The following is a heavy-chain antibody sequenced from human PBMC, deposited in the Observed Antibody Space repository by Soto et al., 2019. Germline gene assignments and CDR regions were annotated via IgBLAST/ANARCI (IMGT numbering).Heavy chain of an antibody. CDR3: ARGLQQLVYYYYGMDV. Sequence: SETLSLTCTVSGGSLRNYYWSWIRQPPGKGLEWIGYISYSGSTNYNPSLKSRVTISVDTSKNQFSLKLSSVTAADTAVYYCARGLQQLVYYYYGMDVWGQGTTVTVSS. CDR2: ISYSGST. CDR1: GGSLRNYY. J-gene: IGHJ6*02. V-gene: IGHV4-59*12. D-gene: IGHD6-13*01.